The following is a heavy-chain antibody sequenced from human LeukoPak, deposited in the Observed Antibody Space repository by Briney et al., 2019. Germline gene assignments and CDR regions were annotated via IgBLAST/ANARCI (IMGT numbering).Heavy chain of an antibody. D-gene: IGHD1-26*01. V-gene: IGHV4-59*01. CDR2: IYYSGTT. CDR1: GDSISGYY. J-gene: IGHJ4*02. Sequence: SETLSLTCTVSGDSISGYYWSWIRQPPGKGLEWIGNIYYSGTTNYDPSLRSRVNMSLDASKNQFSLRLSSVTAADTAVYYCERGGSYFVYWGQGTLVTVSS. CDR3: ERGGSYFVY.